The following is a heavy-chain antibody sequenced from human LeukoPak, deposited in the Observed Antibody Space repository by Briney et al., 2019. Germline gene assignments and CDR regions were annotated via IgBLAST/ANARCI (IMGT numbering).Heavy chain of an antibody. CDR3: AKHLGAAAGPTDYYYYMDV. CDR1: GFTFSSYA. V-gene: IGHV3-23*01. CDR2: ISGSGGST. D-gene: IGHD6-13*01. J-gene: IGHJ6*03. Sequence: PGGSLRLSCAASGFTFSSYAMSWVRQAPGKGLEWVSAISGSGGSTYYADSVKGRFIISRDNSKNTLYLQMNSLRAEDTAVYYCAKHLGAAAGPTDYYYYMDVWGKGTTVTVSS.